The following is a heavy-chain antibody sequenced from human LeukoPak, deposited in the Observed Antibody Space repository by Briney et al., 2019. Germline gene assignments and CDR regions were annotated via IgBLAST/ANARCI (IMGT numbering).Heavy chain of an antibody. V-gene: IGHV1-2*02. D-gene: IGHD2-2*02. J-gene: IGHJ4*02. CDR1: GYTITGYY. Sequence: GASVKVSCKASGYTITGYYMHWVRQAPGQGLEWMGWINPNSGGTNYAQKFQGRVTMTRDTSINTAYMELSRLRSDDTAVFFCAVVSAAISSWGQGTLVTVSS. CDR3: AVVSAAISS. CDR2: INPNSGGT.